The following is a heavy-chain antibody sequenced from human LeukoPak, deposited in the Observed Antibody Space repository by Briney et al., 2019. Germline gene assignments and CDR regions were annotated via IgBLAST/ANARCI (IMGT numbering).Heavy chain of an antibody. V-gene: IGHV1-69*05. CDR3: ARVTRGSSSALDYFDY. CDR1: GGTFSSYA. D-gene: IGHD6-6*01. Sequence: SVKVSCKASGGTFSSYAISWVRQAPGQGLEWMGGIIPIFGTANDAQKLQVRGTIPTDASTSTAYMELSSLRSEETAVYYCARVTRGSSSALDYFDYWGQGTLVTVSS. J-gene: IGHJ4*02. CDR2: IIPIFGTA.